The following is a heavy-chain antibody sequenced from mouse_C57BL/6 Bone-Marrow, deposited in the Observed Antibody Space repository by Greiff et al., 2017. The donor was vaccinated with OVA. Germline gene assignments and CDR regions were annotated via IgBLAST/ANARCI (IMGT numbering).Heavy chain of an antibody. CDR3: ARDRGPYYFDY. CDR2: ISDGGSYT. D-gene: IGHD3-1*01. CDR1: GFTFSSYA. V-gene: IGHV5-4*01. J-gene: IGHJ2*01. Sequence: EVQLVESGGGLVKPGGSLKLSCAASGFTFSSYAMSWVRQTPEKRLEWVATISDGGSYTYYPDNVKGRFTISRDNAKNNRYLQMSHLKSEDTAMYYCARDRGPYYFDYWGQGTTLTVSS.